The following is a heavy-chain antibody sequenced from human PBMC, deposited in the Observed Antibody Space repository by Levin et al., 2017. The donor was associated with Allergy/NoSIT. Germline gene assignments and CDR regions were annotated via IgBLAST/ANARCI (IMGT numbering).Heavy chain of an antibody. J-gene: IGHJ1*01. CDR2: IYYSGST. CDR1: GGSISRSSYY. V-gene: IGHV4-39*01. Sequence: SSETLSLTCTVSGGSISRSSYYWGWIRQPPGKGLEWIGSIYYSGSTDYNPSLKSRVTISVDTSKNQFSLKVSSVTAADTAVYYCARHGDYYASGIGAEYFQHWGQGTLVTVSS. D-gene: IGHD3-10*01. CDR3: ARHGDYYASGIGAEYFQH.